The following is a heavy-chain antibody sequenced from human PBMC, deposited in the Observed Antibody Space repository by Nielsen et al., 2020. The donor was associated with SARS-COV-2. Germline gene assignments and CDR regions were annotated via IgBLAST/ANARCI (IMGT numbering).Heavy chain of an antibody. Sequence: GGSLRLSCAASGFTFSSYGMHWVRQAPGKGLEWVAVISYDGSNKYYADSVKGRFTISRDNSKNTLYLQMNSLRAEDTAVYYCTTVTTLYPGDYWGQGTLVTVSS. V-gene: IGHV3-30*03. CDR2: ISYDGSNK. CDR3: TTVTTLYPGDY. CDR1: GFTFSSYG. J-gene: IGHJ4*02. D-gene: IGHD4-17*01.